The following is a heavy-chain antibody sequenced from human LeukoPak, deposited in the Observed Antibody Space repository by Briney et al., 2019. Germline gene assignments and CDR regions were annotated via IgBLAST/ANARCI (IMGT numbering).Heavy chain of an antibody. V-gene: IGHV4-34*01. Sequence: SETLSLTCAVYGGSFSGYYWSWIRQPPGKGLEWIGEINHSGSTNYNPSLKSRVTISVDPSKNQFSLRLSSVTAADTAVYYCARGSSSSGYSHFDYWGQGTLVTVSS. D-gene: IGHD3-22*01. CDR1: GGSFSGYY. CDR3: ARGSSSSGYSHFDY. J-gene: IGHJ4*02. CDR2: INHSGST.